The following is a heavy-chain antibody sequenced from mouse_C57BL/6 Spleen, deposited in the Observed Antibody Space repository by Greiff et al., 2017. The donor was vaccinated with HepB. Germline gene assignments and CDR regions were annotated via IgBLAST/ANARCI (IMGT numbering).Heavy chain of an antibody. Sequence: QVQLQQPGAELVKRGASVKLSFPSCAHTFTRSRPQWVKQMPGQGREWIGEIDPSDSYTNYNQKFKGKATLTVDTSSSTAYMQLSSLTSEDSAVYYCARDYYGSSYGFAYWGQGTLVTVSA. CDR2: IDPSDSYT. CDR1: AHTFTRSR. D-gene: IGHD1-1*01. V-gene: IGHV1-50*01. CDR3: ARDYYGSSYGFAY. J-gene: IGHJ3*01.